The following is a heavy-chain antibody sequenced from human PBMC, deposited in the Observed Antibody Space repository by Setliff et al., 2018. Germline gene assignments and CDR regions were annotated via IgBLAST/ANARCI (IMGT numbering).Heavy chain of an antibody. CDR3: ARTGWGKYAFDL. CDR2: ITGTSSTI. V-gene: IGHV3-48*01. CDR1: GFIFSTLS. Sequence: ETLSLSCAASGFIFSTLSMNWVRQAPGKGLEWLSYITGTSSTINYADSVKGRFTISRDNARNSVYLQMNSLRAEDTAVYYCARTGWGKYAFDLWGQGEMVTV. J-gene: IGHJ3*01. D-gene: IGHD3-16*01.